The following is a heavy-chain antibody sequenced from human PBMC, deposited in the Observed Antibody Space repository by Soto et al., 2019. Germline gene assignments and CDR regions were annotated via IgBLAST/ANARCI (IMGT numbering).Heavy chain of an antibody. CDR3: ARLVPEQLLRYYYYYYMDV. CDR1: GYMFANYG. Sequence: QVQLMQSGPEVKKPGASVKVSCQASGYMFANYGISWVRQAPGQGLEWMGWISAYNGNTHYAQKFQDRVTMTTDTSTRTAYMELRSLRSDDTAVYFCARLVPEQLLRYYYYYYMDVWGKGTTVTVSS. V-gene: IGHV1-18*01. CDR2: ISAYNGNT. J-gene: IGHJ6*03. D-gene: IGHD2-15*01.